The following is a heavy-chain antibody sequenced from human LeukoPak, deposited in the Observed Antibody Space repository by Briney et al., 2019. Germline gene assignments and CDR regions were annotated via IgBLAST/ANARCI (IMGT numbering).Heavy chain of an antibody. Sequence: SETLSLTCAVYGGSFSGYYWSWIRQPPGKGLEWIGEIHHSGSTNYNPSLKSRVTISVDTSKNQFSLKLSSVTAADTAVYYCARGKSMGITMVRGVPYYYGMDVWGKGTTVTVSS. V-gene: IGHV4-34*01. J-gene: IGHJ6*04. CDR3: ARGKSMGITMVRGVPYYYGMDV. CDR1: GGSFSGYY. CDR2: IHHSGST. D-gene: IGHD3-10*01.